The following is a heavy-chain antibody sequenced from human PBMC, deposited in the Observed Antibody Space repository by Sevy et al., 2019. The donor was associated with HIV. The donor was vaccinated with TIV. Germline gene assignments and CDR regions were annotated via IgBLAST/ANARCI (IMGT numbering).Heavy chain of an antibody. CDR3: ATLSGNYWGDGLDP. CDR1: AFTFSNDS. J-gene: IGHJ5*02. V-gene: IGHV3-15*07. CDR2: IRSGTDGATT. D-gene: IGHD5-12*01. Sequence: GGSLRLSCVASAFTFSNDSMTWVRQAPGKGLEWVGHIRSGTDGATTDYAAPVKGRFTIARHDSKNTVYLEMNSLKIEDTGVYFCATLSGNYWGDGLDPWGQGTLVTVSS.